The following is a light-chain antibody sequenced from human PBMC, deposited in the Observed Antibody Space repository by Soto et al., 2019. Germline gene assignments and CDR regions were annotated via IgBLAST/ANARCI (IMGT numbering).Light chain of an antibody. Sequence: DIPMTQSPSTLSASVGDRVTITCRASQSISSWFAWYQQKPGKAPKLLIYKASSLESGVPSRFSGSGSGTEFTLTISSLQPDDFATYYCQQYNSYRTFGQGTKVEIK. CDR1: QSISSW. J-gene: IGKJ1*01. CDR3: QQYNSYRT. CDR2: KAS. V-gene: IGKV1-5*03.